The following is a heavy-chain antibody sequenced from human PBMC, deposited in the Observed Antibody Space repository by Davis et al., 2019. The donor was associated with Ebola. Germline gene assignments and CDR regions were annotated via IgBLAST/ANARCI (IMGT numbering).Heavy chain of an antibody. J-gene: IGHJ4*02. Sequence: GSLRLSCAASGFTFGSYAMTWARQVPGKGLEWIGYIYYSGSTNYNPSLKSRVTISVDTSKNQFSLKLSSVTVADTAVYYCARGTGPVDYWGQGTLVTVSS. D-gene: IGHD1-14*01. CDR2: IYYSGST. CDR3: ARGTGPVDY. CDR1: GFTFGSYA. V-gene: IGHV4-59*08.